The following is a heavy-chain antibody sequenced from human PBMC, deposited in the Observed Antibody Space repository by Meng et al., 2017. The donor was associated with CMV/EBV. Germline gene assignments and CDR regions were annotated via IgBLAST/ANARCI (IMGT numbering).Heavy chain of an antibody. Sequence: ASVKVSCKAPGNIFTKNGISWVRQAPGQRLEWMGWISADNQNTNLVQRFQGRVTMTIETSTNKAYVELRSLRSDDTAVYYCAMGGDYGDYHDPFDYWGQGTLVTVSS. CDR1: GNIFTKNG. D-gene: IGHD4-17*01. J-gene: IGHJ4*02. V-gene: IGHV1-18*01. CDR2: ISADNQNT. CDR3: AMGGDYGDYHDPFDY.